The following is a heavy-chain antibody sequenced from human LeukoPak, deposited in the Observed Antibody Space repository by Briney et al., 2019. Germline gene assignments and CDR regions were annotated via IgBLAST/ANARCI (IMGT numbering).Heavy chain of an antibody. J-gene: IGHJ3*02. Sequence: SQTLSFTCTVSGGSISSGDYYWSWIRQPPGMGLECIGYIYYSGSTYYNPSLKSRVTISVDTSKNQFSLKLSSVTAADTAVYYCARASPYYYDSSGPYDAFDIWGQGTMVTVSS. CDR2: IYYSGST. V-gene: IGHV4-30-4*08. CDR1: GGSISSGDYY. CDR3: ARASPYYYDSSGPYDAFDI. D-gene: IGHD3-22*01.